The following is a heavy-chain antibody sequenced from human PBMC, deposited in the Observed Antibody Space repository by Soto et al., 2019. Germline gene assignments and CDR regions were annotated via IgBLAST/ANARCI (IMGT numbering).Heavy chain of an antibody. D-gene: IGHD6-19*01. CDR1: GFTFSSYA. Sequence: EVQLLESGGGLVQPGGSLRLSCAASGFTFSSYAMSWVRQAPGKGLEWVSTISGSGSNTYYADSVKGRFTISRDNSKSTRYLQMNSLRAEDTAIYYCAKGYSSGWYDFDYWGQGALVTVSS. CDR3: AKGYSSGWYDFDY. V-gene: IGHV3-23*01. CDR2: ISGSGSNT. J-gene: IGHJ4*02.